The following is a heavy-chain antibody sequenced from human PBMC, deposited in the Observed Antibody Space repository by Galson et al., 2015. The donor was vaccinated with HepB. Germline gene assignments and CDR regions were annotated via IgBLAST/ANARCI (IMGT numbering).Heavy chain of an antibody. CDR2: ISYDGSNK. Sequence: SLRLSCAASGFTFSSYGMHWVRQAPGKGLEWVAVISYDGSNKYYADSVKGRFTISRDNSKNTLYLQMNSLRAEDTAVYYCAIGGQGFDPWGQGTLVTVSS. V-gene: IGHV3-30*03. D-gene: IGHD3-16*01. CDR1: GFTFSSYG. J-gene: IGHJ5*02. CDR3: AIGGQGFDP.